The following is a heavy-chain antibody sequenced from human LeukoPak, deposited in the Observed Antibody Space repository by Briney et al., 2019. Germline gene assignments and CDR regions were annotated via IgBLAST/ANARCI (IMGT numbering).Heavy chain of an antibody. CDR2: ISSSSSYI. Sequence: GGSLRLSCAASGFTFRSYSMNWVRQAPGKGLEWVSSISSSSSYIYYADSVKGRFTISRDNAKNSLYLQMNSLRAEDTAVYYCARDSKGDYRLVDYWGQGTLVTVSS. V-gene: IGHV3-21*01. D-gene: IGHD4-17*01. J-gene: IGHJ4*02. CDR1: GFTFRSYS. CDR3: ARDSKGDYRLVDY.